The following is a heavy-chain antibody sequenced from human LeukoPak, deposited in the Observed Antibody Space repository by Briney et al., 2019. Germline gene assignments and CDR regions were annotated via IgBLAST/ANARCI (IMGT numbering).Heavy chain of an antibody. D-gene: IGHD3-22*01. CDR1: GFTFSRYA. CDR3: AREDSSGAFDI. CDR2: ISYDGSNE. J-gene: IGHJ3*02. Sequence: PGRSLRLSCAASGFTFSRYAMHWVRQAPGKGLEWVAVISYDGSNEYYADSVKGRFTISRDNSKNTLYLQMNSLRVEDTALYYCAREDSSGAFDIWGQGTMVTVSS. V-gene: IGHV3-30-3*01.